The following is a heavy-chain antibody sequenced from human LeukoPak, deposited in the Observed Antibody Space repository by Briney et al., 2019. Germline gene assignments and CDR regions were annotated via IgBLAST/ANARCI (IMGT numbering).Heavy chain of an antibody. Sequence: GGSLRLSCSASAFILSKYWMHWVRQAPEKGPVWVSRINVDGSSTTYADSVKGRFTISRDNAKSSLYLQMNSLRSEDMALYYCAKAKYSSSSTYLDYWGQGTLVTVSS. V-gene: IGHV3-74*01. J-gene: IGHJ4*02. D-gene: IGHD6-6*01. CDR2: INVDGSST. CDR3: AKAKYSSSSTYLDY. CDR1: AFILSKYW.